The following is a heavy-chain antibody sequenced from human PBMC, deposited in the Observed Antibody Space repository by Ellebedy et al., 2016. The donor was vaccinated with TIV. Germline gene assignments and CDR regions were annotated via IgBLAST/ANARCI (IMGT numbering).Heavy chain of an antibody. CDR1: GVTFSSYA. Sequence: GESLKISCAASGVTFSSYAMSWVRQAPGKGLDWVSTISATGKSPYYPDSVKGRFTISRDNAKNSLHLQMNSLRDEDTAVYYCARDVFFGLFDWGQGTLVTVSS. D-gene: IGHD3/OR15-3a*01. CDR2: ISATGKSP. J-gene: IGHJ4*02. V-gene: IGHV3-23*01. CDR3: ARDVFFGLFD.